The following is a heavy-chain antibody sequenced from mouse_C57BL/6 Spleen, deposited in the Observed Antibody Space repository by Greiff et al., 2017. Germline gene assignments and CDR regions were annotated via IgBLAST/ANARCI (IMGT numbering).Heavy chain of an antibody. D-gene: IGHD1-1*01. J-gene: IGHJ3*01. CDR1: GYTFTSYW. Sequence: QVQLQQPGAELVKPGASVKMSCKASGYTFTSYWITWVKQRPGQGLEWIGDIYPGSGSTNYNEKFKSKATLTVDTSSSPAYMQLSSLTSEDSAVYYCARSPYYGSSSWFAYWGQGTLVTVSA. V-gene: IGHV1-55*01. CDR3: ARSPYYGSSSWFAY. CDR2: IYPGSGST.